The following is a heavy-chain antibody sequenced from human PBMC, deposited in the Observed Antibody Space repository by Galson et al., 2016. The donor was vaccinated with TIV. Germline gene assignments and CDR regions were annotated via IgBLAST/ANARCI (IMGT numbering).Heavy chain of an antibody. CDR2: IKQDGSEK. CDR1: GFTFSGSW. D-gene: IGHD3-3*01. J-gene: IGHJ4*02. CDR3: ARELHWSGRDY. V-gene: IGHV3-7*01. Sequence: SLRLSCAASGFTFSGSWMSWVRQAPGKGLEWVANIKQDGSEKYYVNSVKGRFTISRDNAKDSVYLQMNSLRAEDTAVYYCARELHWSGRDYWGQGTLVTASS.